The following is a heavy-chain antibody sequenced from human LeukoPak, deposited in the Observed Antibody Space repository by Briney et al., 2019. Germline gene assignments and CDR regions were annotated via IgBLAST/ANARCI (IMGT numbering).Heavy chain of an antibody. V-gene: IGHV3-23*01. CDR3: AKGYCASFTCYSRFDP. CDR1: GFTFSSYA. Sequence: GGSLRLSCAASGFTFSSYAMSWVRQAPGKGLEWVSAISGSGGTTYYADSVRGRFTISRDNYRQKLFLKMNSLRAEDTALYYCAKGYCASFTCYSRFDPWGQGTLVTVSS. J-gene: IGHJ5*02. CDR2: ISGSGGTT. D-gene: IGHD2-21*02.